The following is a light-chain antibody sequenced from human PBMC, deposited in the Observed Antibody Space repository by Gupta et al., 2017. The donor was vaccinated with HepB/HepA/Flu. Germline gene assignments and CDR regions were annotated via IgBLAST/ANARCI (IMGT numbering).Light chain of an antibody. CDR3: QAWDRSTAV. CDR2: QNN. V-gene: IGLV3-1*01. CDR1: KLGDKY. Sequence: PGQTSTLTCSGDKLGDKYVCWYQQKPGQSPVLLIYQNNKRASGVPERFSGSNSGNTATLTISGTQIKDESDYYCQAWDRSTAVFGGGTKLTVL. J-gene: IGLJ2*01.